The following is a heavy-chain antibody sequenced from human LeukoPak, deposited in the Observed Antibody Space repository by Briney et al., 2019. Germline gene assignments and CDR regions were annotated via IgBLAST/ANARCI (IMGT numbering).Heavy chain of an antibody. CDR3: ARPVTRRGDYFDY. J-gene: IGHJ4*02. V-gene: IGHV1-2*02. CDR2: INPNSGGT. Sequence: ASVKVSCKASGYTFTGYYMHWVRQAPGQGLEWMGWINPNSGGTNYAQKFQGRVTMTRGTSISTAYMELSRLRSDDTAVYYCARPVTRRGDYFDYWGQGTLVTVSS. D-gene: IGHD4-23*01. CDR1: GYTFTGYY.